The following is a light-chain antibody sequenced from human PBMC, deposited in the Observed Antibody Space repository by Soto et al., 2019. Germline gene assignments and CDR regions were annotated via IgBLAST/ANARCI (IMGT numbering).Light chain of an antibody. J-gene: IGKJ1*01. Sequence: EVVMTQSPATLSVSPGERATLSCRASQSVNANLAWYQQKPGQAPRLLIHGASNRATGIPASISGSGFRTEFILTISSMQSEDFAVYYCQQYNTWLWTFGQGTKVEI. CDR2: GAS. V-gene: IGKV3-15*01. CDR3: QQYNTWLWT. CDR1: QSVNAN.